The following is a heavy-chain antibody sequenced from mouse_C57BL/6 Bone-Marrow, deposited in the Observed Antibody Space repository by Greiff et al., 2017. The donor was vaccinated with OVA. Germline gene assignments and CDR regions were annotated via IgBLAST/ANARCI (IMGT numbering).Heavy chain of an antibody. Sequence: EVKVVESGGGLVQPGGSMKLSCVASGFTFSNYWMNWVRQSPEKGLEWVAQIRLKSDNYATHYAESVKGRFTISRDDSKSSVYLQMNNLRAEDTGIYYCTRFNYYGSSEFAYWGKGTLVTVSA. J-gene: IGHJ3*01. CDR2: IRLKSDNYAT. CDR1: GFTFSNYW. CDR3: TRFNYYGSSEFAY. D-gene: IGHD1-1*01. V-gene: IGHV6-3*01.